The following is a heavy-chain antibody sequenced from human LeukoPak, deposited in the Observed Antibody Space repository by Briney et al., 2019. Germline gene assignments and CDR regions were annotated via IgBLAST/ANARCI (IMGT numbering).Heavy chain of an antibody. CDR2: ISSSSFKI. V-gene: IGHV3-48*04. CDR3: VRDPSYGSSWYYYMDV. J-gene: IGHJ6*03. Sequence: GGSLRLSCAASEFTFGRYAMSWVRQAPGKGLEWVSYISSSSFKIGYADSVKGRFTISRDNSKNSLYLQMDSLRVEDTAVYYCVRDPSYGSSWYYYMDVWGKGTTVTVSS. CDR1: EFTFGRYA. D-gene: IGHD6-13*01.